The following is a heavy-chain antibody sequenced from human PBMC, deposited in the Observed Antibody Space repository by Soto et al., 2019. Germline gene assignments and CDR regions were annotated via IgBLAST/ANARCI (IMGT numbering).Heavy chain of an antibody. D-gene: IGHD2-2*01. CDR2: IYPGDSDT. J-gene: IGHJ4*02. V-gene: IGHV5-51*01. CDR3: ARQTAYQLLRGGIDY. CDR1: GYSFTSYW. Sequence: PGESLKISCKGSGYSFTSYWIGWVRQMPGKGLEWMGIIYPGDSDTRYSPSFQGQVTISADKSISTAYLQWSSLKASDTAMYYCARQTAYQLLRGGIDYWGQGHLVTVSS.